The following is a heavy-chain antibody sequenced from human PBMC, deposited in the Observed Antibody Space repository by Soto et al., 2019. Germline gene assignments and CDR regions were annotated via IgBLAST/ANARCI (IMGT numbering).Heavy chain of an antibody. CDR2: INPSAGTT. D-gene: IGHD1-26*01. Sequence: QVQLVQSGAEVKKPGASVKVSCKASGYIFTNYYIHWVRQAPGQGLEWMGIINPSAGTTSYAQTFQGRLTMTRDTSTSTLYMTLSSRRSEDTAVYYCAREIVGGTTCWFDPWGQGTVVTVSP. CDR1: GYIFTNYY. CDR3: AREIVGGTTCWFDP. V-gene: IGHV1-46*01. J-gene: IGHJ5*02.